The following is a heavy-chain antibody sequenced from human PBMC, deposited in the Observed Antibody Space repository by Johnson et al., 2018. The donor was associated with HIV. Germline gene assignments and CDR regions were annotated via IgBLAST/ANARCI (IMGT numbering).Heavy chain of an antibody. CDR1: GFTFSDSY. D-gene: IGHD1-7*01. CDR2: INSRGSII. Sequence: QVQLVESGGGVVQPGGSLRLSCTASGFTFSDSYINWIRQAPGKGLEWVSHINSRGSIIYSADSVKGRFTLSRDNAENSLYLQMTNLRADDTAVFYCATVGRLTATAQSAFDIWGQGTMVMVSS. J-gene: IGHJ3*02. CDR3: ATVGRLTATAQSAFDI. V-gene: IGHV3-11*04.